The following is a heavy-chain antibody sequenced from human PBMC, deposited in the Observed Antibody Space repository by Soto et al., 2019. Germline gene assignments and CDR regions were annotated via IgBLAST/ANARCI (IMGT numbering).Heavy chain of an antibody. D-gene: IGHD2-2*01. CDR3: ARSQYCSSTSCYAEGLIDAFDI. V-gene: IGHV4-31*03. Sequence: QVQLQESGPGLVKPSQTLSLTCTVSGGSISSGGYYWSWIRQHPGKGLEWIGYIYYSGSTYYNPSLQSRVTISVDTSKNQFALKLSSVTAADTAVYYCARSQYCSSTSCYAEGLIDAFDIWGQGTMVTVSS. CDR2: IYYSGST. J-gene: IGHJ3*02. CDR1: GGSISSGGYY.